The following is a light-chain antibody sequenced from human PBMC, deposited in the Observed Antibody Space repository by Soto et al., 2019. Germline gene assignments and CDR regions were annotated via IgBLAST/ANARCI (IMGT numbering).Light chain of an antibody. CDR1: QSVSSSY. CDR3: HQYGSSHPFT. V-gene: IGKV3-20*01. Sequence: EIVLTQSPGTLSLSPGERATLSCRASQSVSSSYLAWYQQKPGQAPRLLIYGASSRATCIPDRFRGSGSGTDFTLAIRRLEPEDFAVYYCHQYGSSHPFTFGGGTKVEIQ. CDR2: GAS. J-gene: IGKJ4*01.